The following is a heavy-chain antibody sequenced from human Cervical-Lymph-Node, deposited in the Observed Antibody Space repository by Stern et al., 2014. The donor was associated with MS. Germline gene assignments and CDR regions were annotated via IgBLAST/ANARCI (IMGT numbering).Heavy chain of an antibody. CDR2: ISYDGTNK. CDR3: AKSAVALMVFAPDS. V-gene: IGHV3-30*18. J-gene: IGHJ4*02. CDR1: GFTFSTHG. Sequence: VPLVESGGGVIQPGRSLTLSCAASGFTFSTHGMHWVRQAPGQGLESVALISYDGTNKFYPDSVKGRCTISRDNSKSTLYLQMNSLRPEDTALYYCAKSAVALMVFAPDSWGQGTLVTVSS. D-gene: IGHD2-8*01.